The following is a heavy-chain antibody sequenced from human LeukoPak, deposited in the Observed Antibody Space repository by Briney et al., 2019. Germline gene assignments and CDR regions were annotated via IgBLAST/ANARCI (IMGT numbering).Heavy chain of an antibody. CDR3: AKWVEYSSSGFDY. CDR2: ISGSGGST. Sequence: PGGSLRLPCAASGFTFSSYAMSWVRQAPGKGLEWVSAISGSGGSTYHADSVKGRFTISRDNSKNTLYLQMNSLRAEDTAVYYCAKWVEYSSSGFDYWGQGTLVTVSS. CDR1: GFTFSSYA. D-gene: IGHD6-6*01. J-gene: IGHJ4*02. V-gene: IGHV3-23*01.